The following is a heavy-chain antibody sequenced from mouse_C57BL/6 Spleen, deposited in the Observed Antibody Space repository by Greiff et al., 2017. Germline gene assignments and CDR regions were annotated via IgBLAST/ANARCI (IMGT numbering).Heavy chain of an antibody. CDR1: GYTFTSYW. D-gene: IGHD1-1*01. CDR2: IDPNSGGT. V-gene: IGHV1-72*01. CDR3: AKVTTVPPHWYFDV. J-gene: IGHJ1*03. Sequence: VQLQQPGAELVKPGASVKLSCKASGYTFTSYWMHWVKQRPGRGLEWIGGIDPNSGGTKYNEKFKSKATLTVDKPSSTAYMQLSSLTSEDSAVYYCAKVTTVPPHWYFDVWGTGTTVTVSS.